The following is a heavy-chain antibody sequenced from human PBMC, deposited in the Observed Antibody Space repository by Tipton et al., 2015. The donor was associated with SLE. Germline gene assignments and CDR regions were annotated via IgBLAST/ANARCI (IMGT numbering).Heavy chain of an antibody. CDR2: INHSGST. V-gene: IGHV4-34*01. CDR1: GGSFSGYY. Sequence: TLSLTCAVYGGSFSGYYWSWIRQPPGKGLEWIGEINHSGSTNYNPSLKSRVTISVDTSKNQFSLKLSSVTAADTAVYYCARDGPRWFDPWGQGTLVTVSS. J-gene: IGHJ5*02. CDR3: ARDGPRWFDP.